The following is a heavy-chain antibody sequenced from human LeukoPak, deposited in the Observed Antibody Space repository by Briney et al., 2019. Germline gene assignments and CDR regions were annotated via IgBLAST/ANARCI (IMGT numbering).Heavy chain of an antibody. J-gene: IGHJ4*02. D-gene: IGHD4-17*01. V-gene: IGHV1-2*02. CDR1: GYTFTGYY. Sequence: ASVKVSCKASGYTFTGYYMHWVRQAPGQGLEWMGWINPNSGGTNYAQKFQGRVTMTRDTSISTAYMELSRLTSDDTAVYYCARGTPYGDYLDYWGQGTLVTVSS. CDR2: INPNSGGT. CDR3: ARGTPYGDYLDY.